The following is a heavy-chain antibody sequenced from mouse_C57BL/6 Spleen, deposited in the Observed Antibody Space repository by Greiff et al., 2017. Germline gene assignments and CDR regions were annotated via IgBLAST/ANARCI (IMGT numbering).Heavy chain of an antibody. D-gene: IGHD2-3*01. V-gene: IGHV1-15*01. Sequence: QVHVKQSGAELVRPGASVTLSCKASGYTFTDYEMHWVKQTPVHGLEWIGAIDPETGGTAYNQKFKGKAILTADKSSSTAYMELRSLTSEDSAVYYCTRFDGSAWFAYWGQGALVTVSA. CDR3: TRFDGSAWFAY. CDR1: GYTFTDYE. CDR2: IDPETGGT. J-gene: IGHJ3*01.